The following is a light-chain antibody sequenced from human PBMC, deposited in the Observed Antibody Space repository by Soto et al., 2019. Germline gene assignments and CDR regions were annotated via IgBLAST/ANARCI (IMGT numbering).Light chain of an antibody. CDR1: SSDVGGYDY. Sequence: QSALTQPASVSGSPGQSITISCTGTSSDVGGYDYVSWYQQHPGKAPKLLISEVNHRPSGVSSRFSGSKSGSTASLTISGLQAEDEADYYCSSYRNTITFSVFGTGTKLTVL. CDR3: SSYRNTITFSV. V-gene: IGLV2-14*01. CDR2: EVN. J-gene: IGLJ1*01.